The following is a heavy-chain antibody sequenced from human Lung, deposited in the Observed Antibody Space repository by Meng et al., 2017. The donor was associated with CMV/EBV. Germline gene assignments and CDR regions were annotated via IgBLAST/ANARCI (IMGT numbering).Heavy chain of an antibody. CDR1: GGSLSSSNW. V-gene: IGHV4-4*02. J-gene: IGHJ4*02. D-gene: IGHD2-21*02. CDR2: IYHSGST. CDR3: ARVVTALWGYYFDY. Sequence: VLLLESDRGLVKPSRTLSLTCAVSGGSLSSSNWWSWVRQPPGKGLEWIGEIYHSGSTNYNPSLKSRVTISVDKSKNQFSLKLSSVTAADTAVYYCARVVTALWGYYFDYWGQGTLVTVSS.